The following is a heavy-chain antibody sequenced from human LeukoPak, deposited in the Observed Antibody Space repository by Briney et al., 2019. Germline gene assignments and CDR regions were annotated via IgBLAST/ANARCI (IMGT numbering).Heavy chain of an antibody. Sequence: ASVRVSCKTSGYTFIAYGIRWVRQAPGQGLEWMGWISGYNGRANYAHKFQDRVILTIGTSSNTIDMELRNLRSDDTAMYYCARDPERWVAGPPAYWGQGTLVTVSS. J-gene: IGHJ4*02. CDR1: GYTFIAYG. CDR3: ARDPERWVAGPPAY. D-gene: IGHD1-26*01. V-gene: IGHV1-18*01. CDR2: ISGYNGRA.